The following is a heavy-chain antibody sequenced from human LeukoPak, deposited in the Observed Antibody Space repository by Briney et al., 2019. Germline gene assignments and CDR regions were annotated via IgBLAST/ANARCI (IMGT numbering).Heavy chain of an antibody. CDR1: GFTFSSPG. CDR3: AKYQTGTWTSYDSSDI. J-gene: IGHJ3*02. Sequence: GGSLRLSCTASGFTFSSPGMNWVRQAPGKGLEWVSSISGDSAFKVYADSVKGRFTISRDNAKNSLYLQMNRLRAEDTAVYYCAKYQTGTWTSYDSSDIWGQGTLVTVSS. CDR2: ISGDSAFK. D-gene: IGHD1-7*01. V-gene: IGHV3-21*01.